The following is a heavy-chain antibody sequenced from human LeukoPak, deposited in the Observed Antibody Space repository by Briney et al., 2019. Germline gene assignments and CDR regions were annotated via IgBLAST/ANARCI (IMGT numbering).Heavy chain of an antibody. D-gene: IGHD5-18*01. CDR1: GFIFSNYW. Sequence: PGGSLRLSCAASGFIFSNYWMNWVRQAPGKGLEWVASIKQDGSSKYYVDSVRGRFTISRDNAKNSLYLQMNSLRAEDTAVYYCARDFRSSYGWFNNWFDSWGQGTLVTVSS. V-gene: IGHV3-7*01. J-gene: IGHJ5*01. CDR3: ARDFRSSYGWFNNWFDS. CDR2: IKQDGSSK.